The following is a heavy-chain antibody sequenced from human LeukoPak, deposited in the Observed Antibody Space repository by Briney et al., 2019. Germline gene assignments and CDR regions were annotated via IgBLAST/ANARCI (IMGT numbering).Heavy chain of an antibody. Sequence: GGSLRLSCAASGFIFSSYSMNWVRQAPGKGLEWVSSISSSSSYIYYADSVKGRFTISRDNAKNSLYLQMYSLRAEDTAVYYCARDGYIVVGGDYYYYGMDVWGQGTTVTVSS. CDR2: ISSSSSYI. J-gene: IGHJ6*02. CDR1: GFIFSSYS. D-gene: IGHD2-2*01. V-gene: IGHV3-21*01. CDR3: ARDGYIVVGGDYYYYGMDV.